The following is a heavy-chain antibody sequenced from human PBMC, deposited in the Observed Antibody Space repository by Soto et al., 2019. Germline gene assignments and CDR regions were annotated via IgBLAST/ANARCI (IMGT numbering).Heavy chain of an antibody. CDR2: IKGDGSAK. D-gene: IGHD2-21*01. V-gene: IGHV3-7*03. CDR3: VRDGCDGNSCYIYGMDV. J-gene: IGHJ6*02. Sequence: GGSLRLSCAASGFTFSSYGMYWVRQAPGKGLEWVANIKGDGSAKNYLDSAKGRFTISRDNAKNSLYLQMSSLTAEDTAVYYCVRDGCDGNSCYIYGMDVWGQGTTVTVSS. CDR1: GFTFSSYG.